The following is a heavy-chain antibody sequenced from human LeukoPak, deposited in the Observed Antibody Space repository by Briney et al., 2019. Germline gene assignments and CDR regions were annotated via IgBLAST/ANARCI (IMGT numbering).Heavy chain of an antibody. CDR1: GGPISGYF. CDR3: AREARGGSTYFDN. D-gene: IGHD1-26*01. V-gene: IGHV4-4*07. CDR2: IYSSGTT. Sequence: TSETLSLTCAVSGGPISGYFWAWIRRPAGKGPEWVGRIYSSGTTNYNLSLKSRVTMSVDTSKNQFSLSLTSVTAADTAVYYCAREARGGSTYFDNWGQGTLVTVSS. J-gene: IGHJ4*02.